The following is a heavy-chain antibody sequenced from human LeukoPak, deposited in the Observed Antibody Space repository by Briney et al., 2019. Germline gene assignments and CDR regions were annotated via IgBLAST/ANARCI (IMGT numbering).Heavy chain of an antibody. J-gene: IGHJ6*02. CDR3: AITRNIAMPISYYYYGVDV. CDR2: ISTHNGNT. CDR1: GYSFTEHG. D-gene: IGHD5-18*01. V-gene: IGHV1-18*01. Sequence: ASVKVSCKASGYSFTEHGIAWVRQAPGQGLEWMGWISTHNGNTNYTQKFQDRVTMTTDSSTNTAYMELRSLRSDDTAVYYCAITRNIAMPISYYYYGVDVWGQGTTVIVSS.